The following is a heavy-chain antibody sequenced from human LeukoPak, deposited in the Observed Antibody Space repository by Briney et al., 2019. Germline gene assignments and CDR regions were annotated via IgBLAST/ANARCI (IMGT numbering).Heavy chain of an antibody. J-gene: IGHJ4*02. CDR1: GASIRSGGNY. CDR2: VYNIGIT. D-gene: IGHD3-16*01. V-gene: IGHV4-31*03. CDR3: ARALQGDPGDF. Sequence: SHTLSLTCSVSGASIRSGGNYWTWIGQYPGKGLEWIGYVYNIGITYYNPSLKSRATISADTSKNQFSLKLSSVTAADTAVYYCARALQGDPGDFWGQGTLVTVSS.